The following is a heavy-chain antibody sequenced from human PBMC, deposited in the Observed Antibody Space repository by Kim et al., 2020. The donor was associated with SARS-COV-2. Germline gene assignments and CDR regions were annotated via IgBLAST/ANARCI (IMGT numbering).Heavy chain of an antibody. V-gene: IGHV3-30*18. D-gene: IGHD6-19*01. CDR3: AKDLRAPTPSIYSSGWYGVNYYGMDV. CDR1: GFTFSSYG. Sequence: GGSLRLSCAASGFTFSSYGMHWVRQAPGKGLEWVAVISYDGSNKYYADSVKGRFTISRDNSKNTLYLQMNSLRAEDTAVYYCAKDLRAPTPSIYSSGWYGVNYYGMDVWGQGTTVTVSS. J-gene: IGHJ6*02. CDR2: ISYDGSNK.